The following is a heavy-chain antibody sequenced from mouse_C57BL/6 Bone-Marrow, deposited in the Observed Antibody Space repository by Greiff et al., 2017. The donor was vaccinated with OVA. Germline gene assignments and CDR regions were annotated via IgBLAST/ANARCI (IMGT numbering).Heavy chain of an antibody. D-gene: IGHD2-13*01. CDR2: ISDGGSYT. CDR3: AREGDYRTWFAY. J-gene: IGHJ3*01. V-gene: IGHV5-4*01. CDR1: GFTFSSYA. Sequence: VQLKESGGGLVKPGGSLKLSCAASGFTFSSYAMSWVRQTPEKRLEWVATISDGGSYTYYPDNVKGRFTISRDNAKNNLYLQMSHLKSEDTAMYYCAREGDYRTWFAYWGQGTLVTVSA.